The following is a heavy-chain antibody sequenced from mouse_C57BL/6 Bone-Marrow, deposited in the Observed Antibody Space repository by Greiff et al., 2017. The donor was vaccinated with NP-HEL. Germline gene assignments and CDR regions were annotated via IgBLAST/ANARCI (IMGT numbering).Heavy chain of an antibody. V-gene: IGHV1-26*01. CDR2: INPNNGGT. CDR3: ARDGSSLAWCAY. Sequence: VQLQQSGPELVKPGASVKISCKASGYTFTDYYMNWVKQSHGKSLEWIGDINPNNGGTSYNQKFKGKATLTVDKSSSTAYMELRSLTSEDSAVYYCARDGSSLAWCAYWGQGTLVTVSA. J-gene: IGHJ3*01. D-gene: IGHD1-1*01. CDR1: GYTFTDYY.